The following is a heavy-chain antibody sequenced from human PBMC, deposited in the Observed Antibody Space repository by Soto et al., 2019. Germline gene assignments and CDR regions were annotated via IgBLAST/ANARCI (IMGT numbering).Heavy chain of an antibody. D-gene: IGHD1-1*01. CDR1: GFTFSTYA. V-gene: IGHV3-23*01. CDR3: TRDSTPRSGTGTFDP. J-gene: IGHJ5*02. CDR2: ISASGGGS. Sequence: VQLLESGGGLVQPGGSLRLSCAVSGFTFSTYAMNWVRQTPGKGLEWVSTISASGGGSYYADSVKGRFTISRDNAKSTLYLQMNSLRAEDTALYYCTRDSTPRSGTGTFDPWGQGTLVTVSS.